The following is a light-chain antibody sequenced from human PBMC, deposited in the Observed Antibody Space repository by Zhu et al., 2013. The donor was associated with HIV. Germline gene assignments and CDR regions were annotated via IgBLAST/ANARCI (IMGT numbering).Light chain of an antibody. CDR1: SSDVGGYNY. Sequence: QSALTQPPSASGSPGQSVTISCTGTSSDVGGYNYVSWYQHHPGKGPKLIIYEVTKRPSGVPDRFSGSKSGNTASLTVSGLQADDEADYYCSSYAGSNNFGVFGTGTKVTV. CDR3: SSYAGSNNFGV. J-gene: IGLJ1*01. V-gene: IGLV2-8*01. CDR2: EVT.